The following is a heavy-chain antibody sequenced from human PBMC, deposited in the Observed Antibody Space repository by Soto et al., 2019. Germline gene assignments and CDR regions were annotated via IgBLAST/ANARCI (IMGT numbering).Heavy chain of an antibody. Sequence: QVQLVQSGAEVKKPGASVKVSCKASGYTFTSYAMHWVRQAPGQRLDWRGWINAGNGNTKYSQKFQGRDIITRDTSASTAYMELSSLSTADTAVYYCASDLTTGKTLYFDYWGEGTLVTVSS. CDR1: GYTFTSYA. V-gene: IGHV1-3*01. J-gene: IGHJ4*02. D-gene: IGHD1-1*01. CDR2: INAGNGNT. CDR3: ASDLTTGKTLYFDY.